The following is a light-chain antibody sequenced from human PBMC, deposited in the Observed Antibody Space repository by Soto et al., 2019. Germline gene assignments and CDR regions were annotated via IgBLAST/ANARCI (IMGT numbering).Light chain of an antibody. Sequence: EIVLTQSPGTLSLSPGERATLSCRASQSVSSSYLAWYQQKPGQAPRLLIYGASVRATGVPDRFSGRGSGTDFTLTISRLEPEDFAVYYCQQYTSSLNTFGQGTRLEIK. CDR1: QSVSSSY. V-gene: IGKV3-20*01. CDR2: GAS. CDR3: QQYTSSLNT. J-gene: IGKJ5*01.